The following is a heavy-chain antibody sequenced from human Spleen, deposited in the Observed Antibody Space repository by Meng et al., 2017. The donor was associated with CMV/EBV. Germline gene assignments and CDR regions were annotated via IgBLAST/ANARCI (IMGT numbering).Heavy chain of an antibody. V-gene: IGHV4-59*01. CDR3: ARGTRTSSIYYYYYGMDV. Sequence: GSLRLSCTVSGGSISSYYWSWIRQPPGKGLEWIGYIYYSGSTNYNPSLKSRVTISVDTSKNQFSLKLSSVTAADTAVYYCARGTRTSSIYYYYYGMDVWGQGNAGHRLL. J-gene: IGHJ6*02. CDR2: IYYSGST. CDR1: GGSISSYY.